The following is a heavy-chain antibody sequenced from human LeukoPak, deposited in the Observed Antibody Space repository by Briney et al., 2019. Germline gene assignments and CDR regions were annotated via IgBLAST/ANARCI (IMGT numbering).Heavy chain of an antibody. J-gene: IGHJ4*02. Sequence: SGTSLRLSCAVSGFTFSGYTMHWVRQAPGKGLEWVAVISFDGSNKYYEDSVKGRFTISRDNSKNTLYLQMNSLRPDDTAIYYCARDTLWEWGQGTLVTASS. CDR3: ARDTLWE. CDR1: GFTFSGYT. D-gene: IGHD1-26*01. V-gene: IGHV3-30-3*01. CDR2: ISFDGSNK.